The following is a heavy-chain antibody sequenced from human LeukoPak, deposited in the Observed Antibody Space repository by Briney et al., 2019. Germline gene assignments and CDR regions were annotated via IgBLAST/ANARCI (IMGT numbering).Heavy chain of an antibody. D-gene: IGHD4-23*01. CDR3: AIGGGNSGFFGY. J-gene: IGHJ4*02. CDR2: IDTNTGNP. V-gene: IGHV7-4-1*02. Sequence: ASVEVSCKASGYIFTTYFTHWVRQAPGQGLEWMGWIDTNTGNPTYAQGFTGRFAFSLDTSVSTTYLQISSLEAEDTAVYYCAIGGGNSGFFGYWGQGTLVTVSS. CDR1: GYIFTTYF.